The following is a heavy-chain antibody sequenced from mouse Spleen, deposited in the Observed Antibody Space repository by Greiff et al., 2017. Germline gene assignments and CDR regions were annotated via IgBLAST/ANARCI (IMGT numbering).Heavy chain of an antibody. Sequence: VQLQQSGAELVMPGASVKLSCKASGYTFTSYWMHWVKQRPGQGLEWIGEIDPSDSYTNYNQKFKGKATLTVDKSSSTAYMQLSSLTSEDSAVYYCAGYGYFDYWGQGTTLTVSS. V-gene: IGHV1-69*01. D-gene: IGHD3-1*01. CDR2: IDPSDSYT. CDR1: GYTFTSYW. CDR3: AGYGYFDY. J-gene: IGHJ2*01.